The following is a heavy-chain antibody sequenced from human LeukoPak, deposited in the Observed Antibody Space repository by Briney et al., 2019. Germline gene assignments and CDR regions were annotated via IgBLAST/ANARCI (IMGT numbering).Heavy chain of an antibody. V-gene: IGHV3-74*01. Sequence: GGSLRLSCAASGFTFSSYWMHWVRQAPGRGLVWVSRINSDGSSTSYADSVKGRFTISRDNAKNTLYLQMNSLRAEDTAVYYCARDTYSSGWYVSDYWGQGTLVTVSS. CDR3: ARDTYSSGWYVSDY. CDR2: INSDGSST. D-gene: IGHD6-19*01. CDR1: GFTFSSYW. J-gene: IGHJ4*02.